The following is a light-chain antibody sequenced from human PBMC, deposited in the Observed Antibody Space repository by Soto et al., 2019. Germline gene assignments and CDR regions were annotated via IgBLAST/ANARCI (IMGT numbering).Light chain of an antibody. CDR3: GAWDDSLSGLM. Sequence: QSVLTQPPSASATPGQRVIISCSGSSSNIGKNAVKWYQQFPGTAPKLLIHSDDQRPSGVPDRFSGSKSGTSASLTISGLXSEDEAHYYCGAWDDSLSGLMFGGGTKVTVL. CDR2: SDD. V-gene: IGLV1-44*01. J-gene: IGLJ3*02. CDR1: SSNIGKNA.